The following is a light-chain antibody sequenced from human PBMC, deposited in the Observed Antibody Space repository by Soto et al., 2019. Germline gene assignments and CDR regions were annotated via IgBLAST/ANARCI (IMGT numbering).Light chain of an antibody. CDR2: AAA. V-gene: IGKV3-11*01. CDR3: QQRRRWPLT. CDR1: QSVSSY. Sequence: EIVLTQSPATLSLFPGERATLSCRASQSVSSYLAWYQQKPGQAPRLLIYAAANRATGIPARFSGSGSGTDFTLTISSLQSEDFAVYYCQQRRRWPLTFGGGTKVEIK. J-gene: IGKJ4*01.